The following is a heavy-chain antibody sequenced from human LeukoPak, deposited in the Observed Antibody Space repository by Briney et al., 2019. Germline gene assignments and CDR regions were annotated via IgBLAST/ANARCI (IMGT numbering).Heavy chain of an antibody. CDR2: ISGSGGST. Sequence: GGSLRLSCAASGFTFSSYAMSWVRQAPGKGLEWVLAISGSGGSTYYADSVKGRFTIPRDNSKNTLYLQMNSLRAEDAAVYYCTKWGTTGLLDYWGQGTLVTVSS. V-gene: IGHV3-23*01. CDR3: TKWGTTGLLDY. CDR1: GFTFSSYA. D-gene: IGHD2/OR15-2a*01. J-gene: IGHJ4*02.